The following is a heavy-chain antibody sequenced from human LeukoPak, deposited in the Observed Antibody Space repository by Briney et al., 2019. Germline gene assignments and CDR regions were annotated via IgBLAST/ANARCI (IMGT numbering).Heavy chain of an antibody. CDR2: ISGSGGST. D-gene: IGHD3-10*01. CDR1: GFTFSSYG. J-gene: IGHJ4*02. V-gene: IGHV3-23*01. Sequence: QAGGSLRLSCAASGFTFSSYGMSWVRQAPGKGLEWVSAISGSGGSTYYADSVKGRFTISRDNSKNTLYLQMNSLRAEDTAVYYCAVERGGYRYFDYWGQGTQVTVSS. CDR3: AVERGGYRYFDY.